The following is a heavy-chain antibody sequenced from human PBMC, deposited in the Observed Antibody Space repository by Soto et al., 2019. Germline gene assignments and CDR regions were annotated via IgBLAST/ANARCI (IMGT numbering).Heavy chain of an antibody. D-gene: IGHD6-6*01. CDR2: IYYSGST. Sequence: LETLSLTCTVSGGSVSSGSYYWSWIRQPPGKGLEWIGYIYYSGSTNYNPSLKSRVTISVDTSKNQFSLKLSSVTAADTAVYYCARAGSSSWYYFDYWGQGTLVTVSS. CDR3: ARAGSSSWYYFDY. CDR1: GGSVSSGSYY. J-gene: IGHJ4*02. V-gene: IGHV4-61*01.